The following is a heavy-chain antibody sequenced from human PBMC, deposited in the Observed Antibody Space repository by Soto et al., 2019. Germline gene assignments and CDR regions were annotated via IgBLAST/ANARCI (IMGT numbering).Heavy chain of an antibody. CDR3: AKFGRSDSSANWGGY. CDR1: GGSISSGGYY. D-gene: IGHD3-22*01. J-gene: IGHJ4*02. V-gene: IGHV4-31*03. Sequence: QVQLQESGPGLVKPSQTLSLTCTVSGGSISSGGYYWSWIRQHPGKGLEWIGYIYYSGSTYYNPSLQSRVTISVDTSKNQFSLKLSSVTAADTAVYYCAKFGRSDSSANWGGYWGQGTLVTVSS. CDR2: IYYSGST.